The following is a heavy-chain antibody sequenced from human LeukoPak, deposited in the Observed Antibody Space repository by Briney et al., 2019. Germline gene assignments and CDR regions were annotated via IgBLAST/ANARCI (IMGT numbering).Heavy chain of an antibody. CDR1: GGSISSYY. CDR3: ARDRLVAGTGTYYYYGMDV. CDR2: IYTSGST. V-gene: IGHV4-4*07. Sequence: SETLSLTCTVSGGSISSYYWSWIRQPAGKGLEWIGRIYTSGSTNYNPSLKSRVTMSVDTSKSQFSLKLSSVTAADTAVYYCARDRLVAGTGTYYYYGMDVWGQGTTVTVSS. J-gene: IGHJ6*02. D-gene: IGHD6-19*01.